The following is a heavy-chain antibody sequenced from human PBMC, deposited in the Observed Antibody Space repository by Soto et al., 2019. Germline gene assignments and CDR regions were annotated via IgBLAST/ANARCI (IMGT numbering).Heavy chain of an antibody. CDR1: GGSISSYY. CDR2: IYYSGST. D-gene: IGHD3-22*01. V-gene: IGHV4-59*01. CDR3: ARGVGSYGYDYYDSSGYYYDY. J-gene: IGHJ4*02. Sequence: SETLSLTCTVSGGSISSYYWSWIRQPPGKGLEWIGYIYYSGSTNYNPSLKSRVTISVDTSKNQFSLKLSSVTAADAAVYYCARGVGSYGYDYYDSSGYYYDYWGQGTLVTVSS.